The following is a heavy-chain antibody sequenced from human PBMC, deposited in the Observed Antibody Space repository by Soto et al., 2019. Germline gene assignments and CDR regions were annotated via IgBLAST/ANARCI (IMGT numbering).Heavy chain of an antibody. Sequence: SETLSLTYTVSGGSISSGDYYWSWIRQPPGKGLEWIGYIYYSGSTYYNPSLKSRVTISVDTSKNQFSLKLSSVTAADTAVYYCARYDILTGTYFDYWGQGTLVSVSS. D-gene: IGHD3-9*01. J-gene: IGHJ4*02. CDR3: ARYDILTGTYFDY. CDR1: GGSISSGDYY. V-gene: IGHV4-30-4*01. CDR2: IYYSGST.